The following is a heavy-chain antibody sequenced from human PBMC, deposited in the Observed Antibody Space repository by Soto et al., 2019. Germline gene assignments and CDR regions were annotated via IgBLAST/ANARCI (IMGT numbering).Heavy chain of an antibody. CDR2: ISGSGGST. CDR3: AKALVATFHFDY. Sequence: GGSLRLSCAASGFTFSNYWMNWVRQAPGKGLEWVSAISGSGGSTYYVDSVKGRFTISRDNSKNTLYLQMNSLRAEDTAVYYCAKALVATFHFDYWGQGTLVTVSS. V-gene: IGHV3-23*01. J-gene: IGHJ4*02. CDR1: GFTFSNYW. D-gene: IGHD5-12*01.